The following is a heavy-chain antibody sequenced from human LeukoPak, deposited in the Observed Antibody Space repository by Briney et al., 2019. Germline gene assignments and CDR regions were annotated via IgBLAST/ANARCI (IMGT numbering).Heavy chain of an antibody. CDR2: INHSGST. D-gene: IGHD3-16*02. Sequence: SETLSLTCAVYGGSFSGYYWSWIRQPPGKGLEWIGEINHSGSTNYNPSLKSRVTISVDTSKNQFSLKLSSVTAADTAVYYCARYYVWGSYRPFPGYWGQGTLVTVSS. CDR3: ARYYVWGSYRPFPGY. V-gene: IGHV4-34*01. J-gene: IGHJ4*02. CDR1: GGSFSGYY.